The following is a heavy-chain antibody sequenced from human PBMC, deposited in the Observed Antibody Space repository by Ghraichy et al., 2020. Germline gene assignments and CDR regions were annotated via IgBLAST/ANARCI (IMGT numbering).Heavy chain of an antibody. CDR3: ARIGPAHYGDV. J-gene: IGHJ6*02. Sequence: SETLSLTCTVSGGSISSYYWSWIRQPPGKGLEWIGYTYYSGSTNYNPSLKSRVTISVDTSKNLFSLKLTSVTAADTAVYYCARIGPAHYGDVWGQGTPVTGSS. D-gene: IGHD3-10*01. CDR2: TYYSGST. V-gene: IGHV4-59*08. CDR1: GGSISSYY.